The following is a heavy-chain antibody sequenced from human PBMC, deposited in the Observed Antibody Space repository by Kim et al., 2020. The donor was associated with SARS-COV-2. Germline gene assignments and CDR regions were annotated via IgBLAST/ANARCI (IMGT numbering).Heavy chain of an antibody. J-gene: IGHJ4*02. CDR2: IYSGDCDT. CDR1: GYSFTSYW. CDR3: SRLYYDSSGYYPPLGFDY. Sequence: GESLKIFCKGSGYSFTSYWIGWVRQMSGKGPEWMGNIYSGDCDTRYSTSFQGQVTISADKSITTAYLQWSSLKASDTAMYYCSRLYYDSSGYYPPLGFDYWGQGTLVTVSS. D-gene: IGHD3-22*01. V-gene: IGHV5-51*01.